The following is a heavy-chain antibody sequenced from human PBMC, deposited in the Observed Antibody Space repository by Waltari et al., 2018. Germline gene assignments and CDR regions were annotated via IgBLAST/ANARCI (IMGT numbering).Heavy chain of an antibody. D-gene: IGHD3-16*01. J-gene: IGHJ3*02. CDR1: GFTFSGSW. CDR2: IKQDGSGV. CDR3: ATWRSLIAPFMGGVFEI. V-gene: IGHV3-7*01. Sequence: EVLLVESGGGLVQPGGSLRLSCAASGFTFSGSWMTWVRQAPGKGREGVANIKQDGSGVYYMDSVVGRFTISRDNAKNSLSLQMNSLRAEDTAVYYCATWRSLIAPFMGGVFEIWGHGTMVTVSS.